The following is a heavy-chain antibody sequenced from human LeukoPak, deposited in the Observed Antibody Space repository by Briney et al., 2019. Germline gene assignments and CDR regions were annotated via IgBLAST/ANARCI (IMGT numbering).Heavy chain of an antibody. D-gene: IGHD6-19*01. CDR2: IIPIFGTA. Sequence: GASVKVSCKASGGTFSSYAISWVRQAPGQGLEWMGGIIPIFGTANYAQKFQGRVTITADESTSTAYMELSSLRSEDTAVYYCARDSEAVAGLDWWGQGTLVTVSS. CDR3: ARDSEAVAGLDW. CDR1: GGTFSSYA. J-gene: IGHJ4*02. V-gene: IGHV1-69*13.